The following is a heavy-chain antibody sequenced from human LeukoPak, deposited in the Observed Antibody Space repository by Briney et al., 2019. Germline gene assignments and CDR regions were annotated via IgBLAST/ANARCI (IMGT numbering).Heavy chain of an antibody. D-gene: IGHD2-2*01. CDR3: ARPPGEYCSSTSCYGGYYGMDV. CDR1: GFTFSSYA. J-gene: IGHJ6*02. CDR2: ISYDGSNK. Sequence: GGSLRLSCAASGFTFSSYAMHWVRQAPGKGLEWVAVISYDGSNKYYADSVKGRFTISRDKSKNTLYLQMNSLRAEDTAVYYCARPPGEYCSSTSCYGGYYGMDVWGQGTTVTVSS. V-gene: IGHV3-30-3*01.